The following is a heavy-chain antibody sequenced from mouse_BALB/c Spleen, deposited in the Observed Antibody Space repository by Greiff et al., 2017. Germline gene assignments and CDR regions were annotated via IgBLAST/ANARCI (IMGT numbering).Heavy chain of an antibody. Sequence: EVKLQESGPGLVKPSQSLSLTCTVTGYSITSDYAWNWIRQFPGNKLEWMGYISYSGSTSYNPSLKSRISITRDTSKNQFFLQLNSVTTEDTATYYCARRENWDWFAYWGQGTLVTVSA. D-gene: IGHD4-1*01. V-gene: IGHV3-2*02. CDR1: GYSITSDYA. CDR3: ARRENWDWFAY. J-gene: IGHJ3*01. CDR2: ISYSGST.